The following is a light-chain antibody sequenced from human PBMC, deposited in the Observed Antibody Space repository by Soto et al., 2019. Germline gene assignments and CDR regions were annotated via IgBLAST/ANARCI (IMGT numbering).Light chain of an antibody. CDR1: SSDVGGYNY. Sequence: SALTQPASVSGSPGQSITISCTGTSSDVGGYNYVSWYQQHPGKAPKLMIYEVSNRPSGVSNRFSGSKSGNTASLTISGLQAEDEADYYCSSYTSSRTYVVFGGGTKVTVL. CDR2: EVS. CDR3: SSYTSSRTYVV. J-gene: IGLJ2*01. V-gene: IGLV2-14*01.